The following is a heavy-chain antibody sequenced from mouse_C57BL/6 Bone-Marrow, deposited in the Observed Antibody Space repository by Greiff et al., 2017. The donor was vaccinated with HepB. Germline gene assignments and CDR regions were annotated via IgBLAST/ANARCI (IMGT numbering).Heavy chain of an antibody. CDR2: ISNLAYSI. CDR3: ARPSAYYSNVYYYAMDY. V-gene: IGHV5-15*01. D-gene: IGHD2-5*01. Sequence: EVQRVESGGGLVQPGGSLKLSCAASGFTFSDYGMAWVRQAPRKGPEWVAFISNLAYSIYYADTVTGRFTISRENAKNTLYLEMSSLRSEDTAMYYCARPSAYYSNVYYYAMDYWGQGTSVTVSS. CDR1: GFTFSDYG. J-gene: IGHJ4*01.